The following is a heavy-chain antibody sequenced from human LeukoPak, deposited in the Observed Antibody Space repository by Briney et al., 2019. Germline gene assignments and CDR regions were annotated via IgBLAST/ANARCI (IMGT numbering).Heavy chain of an antibody. CDR2: IYHSGST. CDR1: GGSISSSSYY. J-gene: IGHJ4*02. V-gene: IGHV4-39*07. D-gene: IGHD5-18*01. Sequence: SETLSLTCTVSGGSISSSSYYWGWIRQPPGKGLEWIGEIYHSGSTNYNPSLKSRVTISVDKSKNQFSLKLSSVTAADTAVYYCARVRSYSYGYNDYWGQGTLVTVSS. CDR3: ARVRSYSYGYNDY.